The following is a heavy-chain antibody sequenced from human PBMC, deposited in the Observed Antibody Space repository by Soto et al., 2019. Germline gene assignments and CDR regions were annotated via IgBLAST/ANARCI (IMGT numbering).Heavy chain of an antibody. CDR2: TYYTGTT. Sequence: QLQLQESGPGLVQPAQTLSLTCTVSGDPISSGGYFWTWIRQHPGKGLVWIGYTYYTGTTYYNPSLKSRVSISVDTSKNQFSLKLTSVTAADTAIYYCARDRVRRDNKPYGLDVWGQGTTVTVSS. D-gene: IGHD2-21*01. CDR1: GDPISSGGYF. V-gene: IGHV4-31*03. J-gene: IGHJ6*02. CDR3: ARDRVRRDNKPYGLDV.